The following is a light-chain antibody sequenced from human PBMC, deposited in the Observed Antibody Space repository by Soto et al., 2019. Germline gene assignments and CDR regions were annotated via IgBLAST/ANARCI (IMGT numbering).Light chain of an antibody. V-gene: IGKV3-11*01. CDR1: QSVSSH. Sequence: EIVLTQSPATLSLFPGERATLSCRASQSVSSHLAWYQQKPGQAPRLLIYDASNRATSIPARFSGSGSGTDFTLTISSLEPEDFAVYYCQQRYSWPLTFGQGTKLEIK. J-gene: IGKJ2*01. CDR2: DAS. CDR3: QQRYSWPLT.